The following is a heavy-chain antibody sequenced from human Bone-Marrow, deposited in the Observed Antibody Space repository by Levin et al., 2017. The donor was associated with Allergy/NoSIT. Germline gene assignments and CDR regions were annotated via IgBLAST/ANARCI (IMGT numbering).Heavy chain of an antibody. D-gene: IGHD2-15*01. V-gene: IGHV1-18*04. CDR2: IGANNGNR. CDR3: ARGVGFSET. J-gene: IGHJ1*01. CDR1: GYNLNSYG. Sequence: VASVKVSCRASGYNLNSYGITWVRQAPGQGLEWMGWIGANNGNRNFAQNFHDRVTVTTHTATNTAYLELSSLRVDDTAVYYCARGVGFSETWGQGTLVTVSS.